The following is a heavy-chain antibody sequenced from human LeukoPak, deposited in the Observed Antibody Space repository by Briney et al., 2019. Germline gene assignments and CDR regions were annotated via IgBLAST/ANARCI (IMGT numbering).Heavy chain of an antibody. CDR3: AREVPYDSSGYFDY. J-gene: IGHJ4*02. CDR1: GGSISSGGYY. D-gene: IGHD3-22*01. CDR2: IYYSGST. Sequence: PSQTLSLTCAVSGGSISSGGYYWSWIRQPPGKGLEWIGYIYYSGSTNYNPSLKSRVTISVDTSKNQFSLKLSSVTAADTAVYYCAREVPYDSSGYFDYWGQGTLVTVSS. V-gene: IGHV4-61*08.